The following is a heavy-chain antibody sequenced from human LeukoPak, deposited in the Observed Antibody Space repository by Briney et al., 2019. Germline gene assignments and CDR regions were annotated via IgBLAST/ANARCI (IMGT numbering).Heavy chain of an antibody. CDR3: AKDSLGSWSGFYFGIFDS. Sequence: GGSLRLSCAASGFTFRSYAMSWVRQTPGKGLEWVSGISDGGAATYYTDSVKDRFTISRDNSRNILYLQMSRLRAEDTAVYYCAKDSLGSWSGFYFGIFDSWGQGALVTVSS. V-gene: IGHV3-23*01. J-gene: IGHJ4*02. CDR2: ISDGGAAT. D-gene: IGHD3-3*01. CDR1: GFTFRSYA.